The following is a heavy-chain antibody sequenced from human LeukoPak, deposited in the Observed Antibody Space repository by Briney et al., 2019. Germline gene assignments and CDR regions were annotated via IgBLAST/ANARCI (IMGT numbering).Heavy chain of an antibody. CDR1: GFTFSSYW. Sequence: GGSLRLSCAASGFTFSSYWMHWVRQAPGNGLVWVSRINSDGSSTSYADSVKGRFTISRDNAKNTLYLQMNSLRAEDTAVYYCAREPNYYGSGSYSVANNYWGQGTLVTVSS. V-gene: IGHV3-74*01. J-gene: IGHJ4*02. CDR2: INSDGSST. D-gene: IGHD3-10*01. CDR3: AREPNYYGSGSYSVANNY.